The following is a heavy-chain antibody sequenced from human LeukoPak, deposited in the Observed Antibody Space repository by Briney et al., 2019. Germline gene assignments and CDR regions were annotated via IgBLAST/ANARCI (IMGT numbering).Heavy chain of an antibody. CDR3: AKGSNYYDSSGYYR. V-gene: IGHV3-30*18. J-gene: IGHJ5*02. CDR1: GFTFSSYG. CDR2: ISYDGSNK. Sequence: GRSLRLSCAASGFTFSSYGMHWVRQAPGKGLGWVAVISYDGSNKYYADSVKGRFTISRDNSKNTLYLQMNSLRAEDTAVYYCAKGSNYYDSSGYYRWGQGTLVTASS. D-gene: IGHD3-22*01.